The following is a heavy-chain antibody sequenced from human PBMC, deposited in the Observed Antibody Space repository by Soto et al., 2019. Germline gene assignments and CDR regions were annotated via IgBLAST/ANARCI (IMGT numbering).Heavy chain of an antibody. CDR3: AKLGRGYYYGYPDY. CDR1: AFTFSNYA. D-gene: IGHD5-18*01. V-gene: IGHV3-23*01. Sequence: GGSLRLSCAASAFTFSNYAMSWVRQAPGKGLEWVSGINTRGESTYYADSVKGRFTISRDNSKNTLYLQMNSLRAEDTAVYYCAKLGRGYYYGYPDYWGQGTLVTVSS. J-gene: IGHJ4*02. CDR2: INTRGEST.